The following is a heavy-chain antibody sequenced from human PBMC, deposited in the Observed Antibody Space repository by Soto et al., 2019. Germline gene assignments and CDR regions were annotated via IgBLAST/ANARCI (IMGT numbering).Heavy chain of an antibody. V-gene: IGHV3-23*01. D-gene: IGHD6-13*01. CDR2: ISGSGGST. Sequence: GGSLRLSCAASGFTFSSYAMSWVRQAPGKGLEWVSPISGSGGSTYYADSVKGRFAISRDNSKNTLYLQMNSLRAEDTAVYYCARGRIAAAGLFDYWGQGTLVTVSS. CDR3: ARGRIAAAGLFDY. J-gene: IGHJ4*02. CDR1: GFTFSSYA.